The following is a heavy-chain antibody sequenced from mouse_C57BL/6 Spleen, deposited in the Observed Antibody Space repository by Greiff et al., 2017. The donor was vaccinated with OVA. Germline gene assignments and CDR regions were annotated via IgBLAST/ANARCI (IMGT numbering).Heavy chain of an antibody. CDR1: GYTFTDYN. V-gene: IGHV1-22*01. CDR2: INPNNGGT. CDR3: ARDYSNYLYYAMDY. J-gene: IGHJ4*01. Sequence: EVKLQESGPELVKPGASVKMSCKASGYTFTDYNMHWVKQSHGKSLEWIGYINPNNGGTSYNQKFKGKATLTVNKSSSTAYMELRSLTSEDSAVYHCARDYSNYLYYAMDYWGQGTSVTVSS. D-gene: IGHD2-5*01.